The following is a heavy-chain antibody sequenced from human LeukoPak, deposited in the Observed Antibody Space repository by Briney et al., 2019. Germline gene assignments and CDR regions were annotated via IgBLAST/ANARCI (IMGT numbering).Heavy chain of an antibody. CDR2: MNQDGRAK. J-gene: IGHJ6*02. CDR1: GFTFSDSW. Sequence: GGSLRLSCAASGFTFSDSWMSWVRQAPGKGLEWVANMNQDGRAKDYVDSVKGRFTISRDNARNSLYLQMSSLRAEDTAVYYCATYTHWVAGDVWGQGTTVTVSS. D-gene: IGHD3-16*01. V-gene: IGHV3-7*01. CDR3: ATYTHWVAGDV.